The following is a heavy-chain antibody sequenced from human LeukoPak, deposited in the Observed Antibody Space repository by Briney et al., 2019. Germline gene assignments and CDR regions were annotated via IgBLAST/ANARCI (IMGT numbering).Heavy chain of an antibody. V-gene: IGHV5-51*01. Sequence: GESLKISCKGSGYXFSSNWIGWVRQMPGKGLEWMGIIYPGDSDTRYSPSFQGQVTISADKSISTAYLQWSSLKASDTAMYYCARHESSGWPPPFDYWGQGTLVTVSS. CDR1: GYXFSSNW. CDR2: IYPGDSDT. J-gene: IGHJ4*02. D-gene: IGHD6-19*01. CDR3: ARHESSGWPPPFDY.